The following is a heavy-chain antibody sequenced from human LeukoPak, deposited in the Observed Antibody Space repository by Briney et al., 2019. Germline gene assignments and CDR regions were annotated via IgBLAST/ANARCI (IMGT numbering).Heavy chain of an antibody. J-gene: IGHJ4*02. CDR3: AAERYDFWSAIDY. Sequence: ASVKVSCKASGYTFTSYYMHWVRQAPGQRLEWMGIINPSGGSTSYAQKLQGRVTMNRDMSTSTVYIDLSSLRSEDTAVYYCAAERYDFWSAIDYWGQGTLVTVSS. V-gene: IGHV1-46*01. CDR1: GYTFTSYY. CDR2: INPSGGST. D-gene: IGHD3-3*01.